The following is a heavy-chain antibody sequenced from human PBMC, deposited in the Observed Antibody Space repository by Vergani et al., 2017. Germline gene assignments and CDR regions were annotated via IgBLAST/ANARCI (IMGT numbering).Heavy chain of an antibody. V-gene: IGHV4-59*01. Sequence: QVQLQESGPGLMKPSETLSLTCTVSGGSISSYYWSWIRQPPGKGLEWIGYIYYSGSTNYNPSLKSRVTISVDTSKNQFSLKLSSVTAADTAVYYCARGADILTGYYSGGDFDYWGQGTLVTVSS. CDR3: ARGADILTGYYSGGDFDY. CDR1: GGSISSYY. J-gene: IGHJ4*02. D-gene: IGHD3-9*01. CDR2: IYYSGST.